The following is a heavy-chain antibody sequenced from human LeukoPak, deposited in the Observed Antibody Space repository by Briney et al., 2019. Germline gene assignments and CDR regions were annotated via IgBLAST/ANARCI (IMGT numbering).Heavy chain of an antibody. V-gene: IGHV4-30-2*01. Sequence: SETLSLTCAVSGGSISSGGYSWSWIRQPPGKGLEWIGYIYHSGSTYYNPSLKSRVTISVDRSKNQFSLKLSSVTAADTAVYYCASGSSSWYDILDYWGQGTLVTVSS. D-gene: IGHD6-13*01. CDR3: ASGSSSWYDILDY. CDR2: IYHSGST. CDR1: GGSISSGGYS. J-gene: IGHJ4*02.